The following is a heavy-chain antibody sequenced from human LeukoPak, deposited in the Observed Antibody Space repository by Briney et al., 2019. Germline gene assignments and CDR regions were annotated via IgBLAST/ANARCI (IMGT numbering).Heavy chain of an antibody. J-gene: IGHJ4*02. D-gene: IGHD3-22*01. CDR1: GGSISSYY. CDR3: ARENGDSSVGFDF. Sequence: SETLSLTCTVSGGSISSYYWTWIRQPAGKGLEWLGRITVSGSTTYNPSLKSRVTISVDTSMNQFSLKLNSVTAADTAVYYCARENGDSSVGFDFWGQGTLVTVSS. CDR2: ITVSGST. V-gene: IGHV4-4*07.